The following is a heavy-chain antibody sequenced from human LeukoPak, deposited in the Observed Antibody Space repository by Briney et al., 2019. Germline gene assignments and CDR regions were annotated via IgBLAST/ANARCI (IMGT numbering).Heavy chain of an antibody. J-gene: IGHJ4*02. Sequence: PSETLSLICTVSGGSISSGDYYWSWIRQPPGKGLEWIGYIYYSGSTYYNPSLKSRVTISVDTSKNQFSLKLSSVTAADTAVYYCARRSYGTDYFDYWGQGTLVTVSS. CDR3: ARRSYGTDYFDY. CDR2: IYYSGST. D-gene: IGHD5-18*01. CDR1: GGSISSGDYY. V-gene: IGHV4-30-4*01.